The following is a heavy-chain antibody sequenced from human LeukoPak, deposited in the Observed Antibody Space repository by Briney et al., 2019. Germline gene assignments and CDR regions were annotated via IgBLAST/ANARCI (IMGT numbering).Heavy chain of an antibody. Sequence: PGGSLRLFRAASGFTFSSYSMNWVRRAPGKGLEWVSSISSSCSYIFYADSVKGRFTISRDNAKNSLYLQMNSLRAEDTAVYYCARVAQVVDYCGQGTLVTVSS. J-gene: IGHJ4*02. CDR3: ARVAQVVDY. CDR1: GFTFSSYS. D-gene: IGHD2-15*01. CDR2: ISSSCSYI. V-gene: IGHV3-21*01.